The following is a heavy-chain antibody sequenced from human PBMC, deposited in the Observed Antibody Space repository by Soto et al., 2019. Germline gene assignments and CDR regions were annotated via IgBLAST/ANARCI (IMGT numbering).Heavy chain of an antibody. CDR2: IIPIFGTA. CDR1: GGTFSSHA. V-gene: IGHV1-69*13. Sequence: ASVKVSCKASGGTFSSHAISWVRQAPVQGLEWMGGIIPIFGTANYAQKFQGRVTITADESTSTAYMELSSLRSEDTAVYYCARGGSITMFGVVPNSSYYGMDVWGEGTKVTVS. J-gene: IGHJ6*02. CDR3: ARGGSITMFGVVPNSSYYGMDV. D-gene: IGHD3-3*01.